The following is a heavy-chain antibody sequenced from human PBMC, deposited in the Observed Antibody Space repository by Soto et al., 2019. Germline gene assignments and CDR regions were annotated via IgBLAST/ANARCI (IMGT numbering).Heavy chain of an antibody. CDR2: IYWDDDK. J-gene: IGHJ4*02. CDR3: AHRQRTVYFDY. Sequence: QITLKESGPPLVKPTQTLTLTCTFSGFSLSTSGVGVGWIRQPPGKALEWLALIYWDDDKRYSPSLKSRLTLTEDTSKNQVVLTMTNMDPVDTATYYCAHRQRTVYFDYWGQGTLVTVSS. V-gene: IGHV2-5*02. D-gene: IGHD4-17*01. CDR1: GFSLSTSGVG.